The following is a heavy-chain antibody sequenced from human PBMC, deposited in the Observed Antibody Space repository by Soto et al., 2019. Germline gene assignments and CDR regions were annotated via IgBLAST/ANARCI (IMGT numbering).Heavy chain of an antibody. D-gene: IGHD3-10*01. V-gene: IGHV4-59*08. CDR1: GGSISSYY. Sequence: SETLSLTCTVSGGSISSYYWSWIRQPPGKGLEWIGYIYYSGSTNYNPSLKSRVTISVDTSKNQFSLKLSSVTAADTAVYYCARQRYYYGSGSHSLYYYYYMDVWGKGTTVTVSS. CDR2: IYYSGST. CDR3: ARQRYYYGSGSHSLYYYYYMDV. J-gene: IGHJ6*03.